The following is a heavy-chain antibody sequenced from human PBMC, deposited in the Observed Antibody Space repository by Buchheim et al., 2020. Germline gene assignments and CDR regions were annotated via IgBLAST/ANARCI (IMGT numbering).Heavy chain of an antibody. Sequence: QVQLQESGPGLVAPSQTLSLTCNVSGGSINSSSYYWNWIRQPAGKGLEWIGRTYISGRTHYNPSLKSRVTISGDTSKNQFSLKLSSVTAADTAVYYCAREGITIARGAFDIWGQGT. CDR2: TYISGRT. CDR3: AREGITIARGAFDI. CDR1: GGSINSSSYY. J-gene: IGHJ3*02. D-gene: IGHD3-10*01. V-gene: IGHV4-61*02.